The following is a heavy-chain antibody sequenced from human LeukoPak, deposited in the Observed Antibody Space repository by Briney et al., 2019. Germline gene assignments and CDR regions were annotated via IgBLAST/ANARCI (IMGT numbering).Heavy chain of an antibody. CDR3: ASGENSSRSGLDY. Sequence: PAGSLRLSCAASGFTFSRYSMNWVRQAPGKGLQWVSSISSSSSYIYYADSVKGRFTISRDNAKNSLYLQMNSLRAEDTAVYYCASGENSSRSGLDYCGQGTLVTVSS. V-gene: IGHV3-21*01. CDR1: GFTFSRYS. D-gene: IGHD6-13*01. J-gene: IGHJ4*02. CDR2: ISSSSSYI.